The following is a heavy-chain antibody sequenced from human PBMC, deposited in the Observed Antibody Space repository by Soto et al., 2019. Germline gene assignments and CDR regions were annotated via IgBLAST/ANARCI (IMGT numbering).Heavy chain of an antibody. J-gene: IGHJ4*02. CDR2: INAGNGNT. CDR1: GYTFTSYA. CDR3: ATGGPDWYYGGPLITFDY. Sequence: ASVKVSCKASGYTFTSYAMHWVRQAPGQRLEWMGWINAGNGNTKYSQKFQGRVTITRDTSASTAYMELSSLRSEDTAVYYCATGGPDWYYGGPLITFDYWGQGTLVTVSS. D-gene: IGHD4-17*01. V-gene: IGHV1-3*01.